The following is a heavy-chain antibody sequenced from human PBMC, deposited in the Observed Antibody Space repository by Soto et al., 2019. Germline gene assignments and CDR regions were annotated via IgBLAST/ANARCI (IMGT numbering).Heavy chain of an antibody. V-gene: IGHV2-5*02. D-gene: IGHD1-1*01. CDR2: IYWDDDK. J-gene: IGHJ4*02. Sequence: QITLKESGPTVVKPTQTLTLTCTFSGFSLSTSGLGVGWIRQPPGKALEWLALIYWDDDKRYSPSLKSRLTXTXXPAKNQVVLTSTNVDPVDTATHSCAHRRDNNIFDYWGQGTLVTVSS. CDR3: AHRRDNNIFDY. CDR1: GFSLSTSGLG.